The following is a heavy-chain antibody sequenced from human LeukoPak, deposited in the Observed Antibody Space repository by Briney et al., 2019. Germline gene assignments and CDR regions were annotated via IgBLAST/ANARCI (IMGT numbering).Heavy chain of an antibody. D-gene: IGHD2-8*01. CDR3: ARGFRNGPFDC. V-gene: IGHV3-20*04. J-gene: IGHJ4*02. CDR2: INRNGDST. CDR1: GFTLRSYD. Sequence: GGSLRLSCAASGFTLRSYDMSWVRQLPGKGLEWVSGINRNGDSTDYAGSVKGRFTISRDNAKNSHFLQMNSLRVEDTALYYCARGFRNGPFDCWGQGTLVTVSS.